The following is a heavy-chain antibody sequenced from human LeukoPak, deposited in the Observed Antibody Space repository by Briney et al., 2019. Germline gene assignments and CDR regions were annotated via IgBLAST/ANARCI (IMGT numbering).Heavy chain of an antibody. CDR2: IYSGSST. D-gene: IGHD3-16*01. Sequence: GGSLRLSCAASGFTVSSNYMSWVRRAPGKGLEWVSVIYSGSSTYYADSGKSRFTISKDNSKNTLYLQMNSLRAEDTAVYYCARSGAFGGVYDYWGQGTLVTVSS. CDR1: GFTVSSNY. J-gene: IGHJ4*02. CDR3: ARSGAFGGVYDY. V-gene: IGHV3-53*01.